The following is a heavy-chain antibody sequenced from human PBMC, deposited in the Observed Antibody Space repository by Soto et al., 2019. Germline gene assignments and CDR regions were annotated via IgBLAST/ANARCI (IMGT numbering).Heavy chain of an antibody. V-gene: IGHV1-69*02. D-gene: IGHD6-6*01. CDR2: IIPILGIA. Sequence: QVQLVQSGAEVKKPGSSVKVSCKASGGTFSSYTISWVRQAPGQGLEWMGRIIPILGIANYAQKFQGRVTITADKSTSTSYIELSSLRSEDTAVYYCADDDSGSAYWGKGTLVTVSS. CDR1: GGTFSSYT. J-gene: IGHJ4*02. CDR3: ADDDSGSAY.